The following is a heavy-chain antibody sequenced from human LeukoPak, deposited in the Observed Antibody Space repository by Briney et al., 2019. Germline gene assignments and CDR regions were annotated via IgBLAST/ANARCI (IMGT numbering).Heavy chain of an antibody. CDR2: ISGGGDAT. CDR3: XXXXXXXRGPLVIYYFDF. Sequence: PGGSLRLSCAASDFSFITYAMSWVRQAPGKGLEWVSTISGGGDATYYADSVKGRFTISRDNSKNTLYLQMNSLRVEDTAVYYCXXXXXXXRGPLVIYYFDFWGQGTLVTVSS. CDR1: DFSFITYA. D-gene: IGHD3-10*01. J-gene: IGHJ4*02. V-gene: IGHV3-23*01.